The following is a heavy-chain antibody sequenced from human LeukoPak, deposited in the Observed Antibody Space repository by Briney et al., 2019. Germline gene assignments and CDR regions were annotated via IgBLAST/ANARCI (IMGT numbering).Heavy chain of an antibody. Sequence: GASVKVSCKASGYTFTSYGIIWVRQAPGQGLEWMGWISAYNGNTNYAQKLQGRVTMTTDTSTSTAYMELRSLRSDDTAVYYCARGVWIGDSVLWFDPWGQGTLVTVSS. CDR2: ISAYNGNT. J-gene: IGHJ5*02. D-gene: IGHD3-10*01. CDR1: GYTFTSYG. CDR3: ARGVWIGDSVLWFDP. V-gene: IGHV1-18*01.